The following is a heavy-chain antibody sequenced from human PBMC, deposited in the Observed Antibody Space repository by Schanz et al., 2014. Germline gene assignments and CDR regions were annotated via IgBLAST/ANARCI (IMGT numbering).Heavy chain of an antibody. D-gene: IGHD3-10*01. V-gene: IGHV3-48*04. Sequence: EVQLLESGGGLVQPGGSLRLSCAASGFTFSAYAMTWVRQIPGKGPEWVSYIRSSSTPIYYADSVKGRFTISRDNAKNTLSLQLHILSPKDAAMYVCASPALSFADNCFDPWGQGTLVSVSS. CDR3: ASPALSFADNCFDP. J-gene: IGHJ5*02. CDR1: GFTFSAYA. CDR2: IRSSSTPI.